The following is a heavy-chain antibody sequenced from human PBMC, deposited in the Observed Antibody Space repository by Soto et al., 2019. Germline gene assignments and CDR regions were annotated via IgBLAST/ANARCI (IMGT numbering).Heavy chain of an antibody. Sequence: TSETLSLTCTVSGGSISSYYWSWIRQPPGKGLEWIGYIYYSGSTNYNPSLKSRVTISVDTSKSQFSLKLSSVTAADTAVYYCARDVRGYYDFWSGYYDYWGQGTLVTVS. CDR1: GGSISSYY. V-gene: IGHV4-59*01. CDR2: IYYSGST. J-gene: IGHJ4*02. D-gene: IGHD3-3*01. CDR3: ARDVRGYYDFWSGYYDY.